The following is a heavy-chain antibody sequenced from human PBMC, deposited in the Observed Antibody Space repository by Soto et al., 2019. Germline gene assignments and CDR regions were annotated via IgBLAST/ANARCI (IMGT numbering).Heavy chain of an antibody. D-gene: IGHD3-3*02. CDR1: GGSISSYY. CDR2: IYYSGST. CDR3: ARAFRDGYIDY. Sequence: PSETLSLTCTVSGGSISSYYWSWIRQPPGKGLEWIGYIYYSGSTNYNPSLKSRVTISVDTSKNQFSLKLSSVTAADTAVYYCARAFRDGYIDYWGQGTLVNVSS. V-gene: IGHV4-59*01. J-gene: IGHJ4*02.